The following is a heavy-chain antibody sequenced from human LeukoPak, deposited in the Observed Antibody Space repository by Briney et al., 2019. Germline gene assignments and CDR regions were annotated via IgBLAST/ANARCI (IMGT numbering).Heavy chain of an antibody. CDR2: INSDGSST. V-gene: IGHV3-74*01. CDR3: ARDRVIAAADPRDYYYYYGMDV. Sequence: PGGSLRLSCAASGFTFSSYWMHWVRQAPGKGLVWVSRINSDGSSTSYADSVKGRFTISRDNAKNTLYLQMNSLRAEDTAVYYCARDRVIAAADPRDYYYYYGMDVWGQGTTVTVSS. D-gene: IGHD6-13*01. J-gene: IGHJ6*02. CDR1: GFTFSSYW.